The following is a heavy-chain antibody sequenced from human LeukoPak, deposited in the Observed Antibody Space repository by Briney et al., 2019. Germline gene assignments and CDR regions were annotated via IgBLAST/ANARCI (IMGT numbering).Heavy chain of an antibody. CDR3: ARHSTFFGVVIIKGRVRGPFDY. CDR1: GGSISSKNW. Sequence: SETLSLTCAVSGGSISSKNWWIWVRQSPEKGLEWIGEIYHTGSTNYNPSLKSRVTMSVDKSKNQFSLRLSSVTAADTAIYYCARHSTFFGVVIIKGRVRGPFDYWGQGTLVTVSS. D-gene: IGHD3-3*01. J-gene: IGHJ4*02. V-gene: IGHV4-4*02. CDR2: IYHTGST.